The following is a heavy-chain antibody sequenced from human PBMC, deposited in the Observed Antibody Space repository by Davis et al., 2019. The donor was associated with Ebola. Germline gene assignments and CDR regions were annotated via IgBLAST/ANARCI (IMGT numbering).Heavy chain of an antibody. CDR3: ARGETTVTPYLDY. CDR1: GFTVSSNY. D-gene: IGHD4-17*01. Sequence: GESLKISCAASGFTVSSNYMSWVRQAPGKGLEWVSVIYSGGSTYYADSVKGRFTISRDNSKNTLYLQMNSLRAEDTAVYYCARGETTVTPYLDYWGQGTLVTVSS. J-gene: IGHJ4*02. V-gene: IGHV3-53*01. CDR2: IYSGGST.